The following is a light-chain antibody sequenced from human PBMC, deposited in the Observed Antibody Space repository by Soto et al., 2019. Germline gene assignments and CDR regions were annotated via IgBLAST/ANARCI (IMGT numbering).Light chain of an antibody. CDR3: QQYENYWT. V-gene: IGKV3-15*01. CDR1: QSVSSN. CDR2: GAS. Sequence: EIVRTQSPATLSVSPGERATLSCRASQSVSSNLAWYQQKPVQAPRLLIYGASTRATGIPDRFSGSGSGTDFTLTSSNLQPDDCATYYCQQYENYWTFGQGTKVDIK. J-gene: IGKJ1*01.